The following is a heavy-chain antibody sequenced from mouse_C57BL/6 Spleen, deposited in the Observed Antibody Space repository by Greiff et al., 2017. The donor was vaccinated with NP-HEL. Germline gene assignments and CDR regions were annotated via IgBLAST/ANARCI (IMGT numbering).Heavy chain of an antibody. CDR1: GFSLTSYG. CDR3: AKQGTTVVGNWYFDV. Sequence: VKLVESGPGLVAPSQSLSITCTVSGFSLTSYGVDWVRQPPGKGLEWLGVIWGGGSTNYNSALMSRLSISKDNSKSQVFLKMNSLQTDDTAMYYCAKQGTTVVGNWYFDVWGTGTTVTVSS. V-gene: IGHV2-9*01. CDR2: IWGGGST. D-gene: IGHD1-1*01. J-gene: IGHJ1*03.